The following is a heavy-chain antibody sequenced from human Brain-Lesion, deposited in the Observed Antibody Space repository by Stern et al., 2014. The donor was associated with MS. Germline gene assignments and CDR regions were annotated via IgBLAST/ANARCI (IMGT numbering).Heavy chain of an antibody. Sequence: QLQLQESGPGLVKPSETLSLTCTVSGGSINTNNYYWGWIRQPPGKGLEWIGNIYSSGSTFYSPSLKSRVTMSADTSKNQFSLKLSSVTAADTAVYYCARTGDDFGDYSLSYWGQGTLVTVSS. CDR3: ARTGDDFGDYSLSY. CDR2: IYSSGST. CDR1: GGSINTNNYY. J-gene: IGHJ4*02. V-gene: IGHV4-39*01. D-gene: IGHD4-17*01.